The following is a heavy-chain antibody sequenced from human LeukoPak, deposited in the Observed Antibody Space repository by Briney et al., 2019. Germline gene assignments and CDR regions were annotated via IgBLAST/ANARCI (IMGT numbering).Heavy chain of an antibody. CDR1: GFTVSSNY. CDR3: ARRWLPYD. J-gene: IGHJ4*02. CDR2: IYSGGGT. Sequence: PGGSLRLTCAASGFTVSSNYMSWVRQAPGKGLEWVSVIYSGGGTHYADSVKGRFTISRDNSKNTVYLQMNSLRAEDTAVYYCARRWLPYDWGQGTRVTVSS. D-gene: IGHD6-19*01. V-gene: IGHV3-66*02.